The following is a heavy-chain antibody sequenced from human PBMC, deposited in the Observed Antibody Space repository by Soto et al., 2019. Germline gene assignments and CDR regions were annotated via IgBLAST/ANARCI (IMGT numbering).Heavy chain of an antibody. D-gene: IGHD6-19*01. V-gene: IGHV3-23*01. J-gene: IGHJ5*02. CDR3: ARDPLLYDSDWYPNWFGP. Sequence: EAQLLESGGGLVQPGGSLRLSCSASGFIFNNYAMSWVRQAPGKGLEWVSGITGYGATTYYAEYVKGRFTISRDNSKNTLYLQMSTLTAEDTTVYYCARDPLLYDSDWYPNWFGPWGQGTLVTVSS. CDR1: GFIFNNYA. CDR2: ITGYGATT.